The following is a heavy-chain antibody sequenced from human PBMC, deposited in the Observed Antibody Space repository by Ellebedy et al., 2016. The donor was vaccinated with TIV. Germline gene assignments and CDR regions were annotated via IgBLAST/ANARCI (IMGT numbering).Heavy chain of an antibody. V-gene: IGHV3-23*01. CDR2: IGSRSEYK. Sequence: PGGSLRLSCAASGFSSSTYAMAWVRQAPGKGLEWLSAIGSRSEYKFYTDSVKGRFTIARDNSKNTLWLQMYSLRDEDTAVYYSAKELVSRDSLSFDYWGLGTLVTVTS. D-gene: IGHD3-9*01. J-gene: IGHJ4*02. CDR3: AKELVSRDSLSFDY. CDR1: GFSSSTYA.